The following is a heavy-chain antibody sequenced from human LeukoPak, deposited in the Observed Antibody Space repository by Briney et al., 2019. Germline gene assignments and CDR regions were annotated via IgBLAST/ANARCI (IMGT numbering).Heavy chain of an antibody. CDR3: AGDGGGTGGTYHHTFDL. CDR2: VTTSSSAI. CDR1: GFSFSKYN. V-gene: IGHV3-48*02. Sequence: GGSLRLSCAASGFSFSKYNMNCVRRAPGKGREWISYVTTSSSAIYYAYSVKGRFTISRDHAKSSLYLQMDSLRDEDTAVYYCAGDGGGTGGTYHHTFDLWGQGTMVTVSS. J-gene: IGHJ3*01. D-gene: IGHD1-26*01.